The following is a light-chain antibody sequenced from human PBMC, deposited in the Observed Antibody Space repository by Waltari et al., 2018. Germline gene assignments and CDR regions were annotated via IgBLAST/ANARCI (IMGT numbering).Light chain of an antibody. CDR1: QGISSY. Sequence: AIRMTQSPSSFSASTGDHVTITCRASQGISSYLAWYQEKPGKAPKLLIYAASTLQSGVPSRFSGSGSGTDFTLTISCLQSEDFATYYCQQYYSYPQYTFGQGTKLEIK. J-gene: IGKJ2*01. V-gene: IGKV1-8*01. CDR2: AAS. CDR3: QQYYSYPQYT.